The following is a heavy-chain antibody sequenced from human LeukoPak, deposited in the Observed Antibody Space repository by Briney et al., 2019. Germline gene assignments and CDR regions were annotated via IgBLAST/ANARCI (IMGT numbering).Heavy chain of an antibody. J-gene: IGHJ4*02. CDR2: VYYKGDT. CDR1: GGSTTGYF. Sequence: SETLSLTCSVSGGSTTGYFWTWIRQPPGKGPEWIGYVYYKGDTSYSPSLDSRVSISVDTSKKYFSLKLNSVTAADTAMYYCARAASGYDLDYWGQGTLVTVSS. V-gene: IGHV4-59*08. D-gene: IGHD5-12*01. CDR3: ARAASGYDLDY.